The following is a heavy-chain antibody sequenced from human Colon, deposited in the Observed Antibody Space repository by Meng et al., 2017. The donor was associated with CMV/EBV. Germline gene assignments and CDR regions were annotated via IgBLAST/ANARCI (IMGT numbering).Heavy chain of an antibody. Sequence: GLWVRSVAEWKTPGSYVKVACKASGYTFTGYYMHWVRQAPEQGLEWMGWINPNSGGTNYAQKFQGRVTMTRDTSISTAYMELSRLRSDDTAVYYCATVSSGYYLYFQHWGQGTLVTVSS. CDR1: GYTFTGYY. J-gene: IGHJ1*01. D-gene: IGHD3-22*01. CDR2: INPNSGGT. V-gene: IGHV1-2*02. CDR3: ATVSSGYYLYFQH.